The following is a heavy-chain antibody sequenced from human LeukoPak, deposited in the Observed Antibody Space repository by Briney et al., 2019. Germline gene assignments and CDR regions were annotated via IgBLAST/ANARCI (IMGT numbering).Heavy chain of an antibody. D-gene: IGHD6-13*01. CDR2: IYYSGST. CDR1: GGSISSYY. CDR3: ARVSSNSWIFDS. V-gene: IGHV4-59*01. J-gene: IGHJ4*02. Sequence: SETLSLACTVSGGSISSYYWSWVRQPPGKGLEWIGYIYYSGSTNYNPSLKSRVTISVDTSKNQCSLKVSSVTAADTAVYYCARVSSNSWIFDSWGQGTLVTVAS.